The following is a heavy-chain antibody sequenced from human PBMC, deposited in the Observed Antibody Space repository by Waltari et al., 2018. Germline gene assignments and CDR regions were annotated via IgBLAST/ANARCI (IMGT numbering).Heavy chain of an antibody. J-gene: IGHJ4*02. CDR2: ISDDGSNK. CDR3: AREAYSSGRQIDY. CDR1: GFTFSSYA. V-gene: IGHV3-30*01. D-gene: IGHD6-25*01. Sequence: QVQLVESGGGVVQPGRSLRLSCAASGFTFSSYAMHWVRQAPGKGLGWVAVISDDGSNKYYADSVKGRFTISRDNSKNTLYLQMNSLRAEDTAVYYCAREAYSSGRQIDYWGQGTLVTVSS.